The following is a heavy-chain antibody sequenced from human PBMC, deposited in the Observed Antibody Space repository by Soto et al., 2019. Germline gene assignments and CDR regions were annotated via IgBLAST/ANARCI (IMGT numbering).Heavy chain of an antibody. CDR2: IVVGSGNT. CDR3: AAELYSGSSCCSFNI. CDR1: GIPFSNSA. Sequence: VASVKVSFKTSGIPFSNSAVQWLRQTPGERLQWIGWIVVGSGNTNYAQELQQRLTITRDVSTDTAYMELSSLRSEDTAVYYCAAELYSGSSCCSFNIWGQGTMVTVSS. J-gene: IGHJ3*02. V-gene: IGHV1-58*01. D-gene: IGHD2-15*01.